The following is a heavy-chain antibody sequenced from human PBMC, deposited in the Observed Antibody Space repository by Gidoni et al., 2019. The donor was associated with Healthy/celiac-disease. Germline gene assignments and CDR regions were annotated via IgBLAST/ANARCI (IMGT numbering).Heavy chain of an antibody. CDR2: INHSGST. Sequence: QVQLQQWGAGLLKPSETLSLTCAVYGGSFSGYYWSWIRQPPGKGLEWIGEINHSGSTNYNPSLKSRVTISVDTSKNQFSLKLSSVTAADTAVYYCARGRGVAGTHWGQGTLVTVSS. V-gene: IGHV4-34*01. D-gene: IGHD6-19*01. CDR3: ARGRGVAGTH. J-gene: IGHJ4*02. CDR1: GGSFSGYY.